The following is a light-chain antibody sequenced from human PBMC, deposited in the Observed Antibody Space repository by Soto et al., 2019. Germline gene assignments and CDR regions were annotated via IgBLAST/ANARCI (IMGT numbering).Light chain of an antibody. CDR3: QQYNNWPPWT. J-gene: IGKJ1*01. Sequence: EIVMTQSPATLSVSPGESATLSCRASQSIITSLSWYHHKPCQAPRLLIYAASPRATGLPARFIGSGSGTEFTLTLSSLPYEDLAVYYCQQYNNWPPWTFGQGTKVDIK. CDR1: QSIITS. V-gene: IGKV3-15*01. CDR2: AAS.